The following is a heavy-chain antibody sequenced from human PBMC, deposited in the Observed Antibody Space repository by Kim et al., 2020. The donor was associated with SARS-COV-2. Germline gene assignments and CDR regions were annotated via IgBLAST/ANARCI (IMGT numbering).Heavy chain of an antibody. V-gene: IGHV1-69*01. CDR3: ARVTSRDWFDP. D-gene: IGHD3-3*01. CDR2: A. Sequence: ANYAQKFQGRVTITADESTSTAYIELSSLRSEDTAVYYCARVTSRDWFDPWGQGTLVTVSS. J-gene: IGHJ5*02.